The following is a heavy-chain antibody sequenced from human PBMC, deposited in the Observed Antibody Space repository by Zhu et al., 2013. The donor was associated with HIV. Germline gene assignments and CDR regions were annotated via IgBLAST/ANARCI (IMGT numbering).Heavy chain of an antibody. CDR3: ARRTRDGYNYWYFDV. D-gene: IGHD5-12*01. J-gene: IGHJ2*01. V-gene: IGHV4-38-2*02. CDR2: IYHSGNI. CDR1: GYSISSGHY. Sequence: QVQLQESGPGRVKPSEALSLTCTVSGYSISSGHYWGWIRQSPGKGLEWIGSIYHSGNIYYNPSLKSRDTMSVDTSKNQFSLKMYSVTAADTAVYYCARRTRDGYNYWYFDVWGRGTLVTVSS.